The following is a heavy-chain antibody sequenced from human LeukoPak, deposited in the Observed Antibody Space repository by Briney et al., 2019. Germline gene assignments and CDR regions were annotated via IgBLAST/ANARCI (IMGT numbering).Heavy chain of an antibody. D-gene: IGHD3-9*01. J-gene: IGHJ3*02. CDR1: GYTFTSYA. CDR2: INTNTGNP. V-gene: IGHV7-4-1*02. Sequence: ASVKVSCKASGYTFTSYAMNWVRQAPGQGLEWMGWINTNTGNPTYAQGFTGRFVFSLDTSVSTAYLQISSLKAEDTAVYYCARNSTYYDILTGYFTGEAFDIWGQGTMVTVSS. CDR3: ARNSTYYDILTGYFTGEAFDI.